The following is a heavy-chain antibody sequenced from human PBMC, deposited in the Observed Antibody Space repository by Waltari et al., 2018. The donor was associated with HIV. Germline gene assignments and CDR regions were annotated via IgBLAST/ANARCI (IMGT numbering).Heavy chain of an antibody. CDR1: GYTFTAYW. V-gene: IGHV5-51*01. CDR3: ARRPQFGDYVDS. CDR2: IYPGDSDT. D-gene: IGHD3-16*01. J-gene: IGHJ5*01. Sequence: EVQLVQSGGEAKKAGQSLRISCRASGYTFTAYWVVWVRQVPDKGLQWVGSIYPGDSDTKYNSSFEGHVTMSVDASISTAFLQWTSLKTSDTANYFCARRPQFGDYVDSWGQGTLLTVAS.